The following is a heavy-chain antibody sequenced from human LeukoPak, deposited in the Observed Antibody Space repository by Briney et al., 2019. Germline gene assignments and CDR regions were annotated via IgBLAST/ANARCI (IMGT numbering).Heavy chain of an antibody. V-gene: IGHV4-59*01. J-gene: IGHJ4*02. D-gene: IGHD4-17*01. CDR1: GGSISSYY. CDR2: IYYSGST. CDR3: ATARRTVTTYFFDY. Sequence: PSETLSLTCTVSGGSISSYYWSWIRQPPGKGLEGIGYIYYSGSTNYNPSLKSRVTISVDTSKNRFSLKLSSVTAADTAVYYCATARRTVTTYFFDYWGQGTLVTVSS.